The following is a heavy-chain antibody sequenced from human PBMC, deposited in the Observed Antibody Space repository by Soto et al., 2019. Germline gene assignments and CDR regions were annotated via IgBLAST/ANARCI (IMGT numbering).Heavy chain of an antibody. CDR1: GYTLTELS. J-gene: IGHJ4*02. CDR3: ATQYYYDSSGYPYYFHY. Sequence: ASVKVSCKVSGYTLTELSMHWVLQAPGKGLEWMGGFDPEDGETIYAQKFQGRVTMTEDTSTDTAYMELSSLRSEDTAVYYCATQYYYDSSGYPYYFHYWGQGTLVTVSS. V-gene: IGHV1-24*01. CDR2: FDPEDGET. D-gene: IGHD3-22*01.